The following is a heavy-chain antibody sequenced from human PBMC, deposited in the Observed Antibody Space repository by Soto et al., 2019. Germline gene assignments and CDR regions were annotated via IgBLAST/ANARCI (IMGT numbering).Heavy chain of an antibody. J-gene: IGHJ4*02. V-gene: IGHV4-31*03. CDR1: GGSISSGGYY. Sequence: PSETLSLTCTVSGGSISSGGYYWSWIRQHPGKGLEWIGYIYYSGGTYYNPSLKSRVTISVDTSKNQFSLKLSSVTAADTAVYYCARWISNHYDFNRRSFDYWGQGTLVTVSS. CDR3: ARWISNHYDFNRRSFDY. CDR2: IYYSGGT. D-gene: IGHD3-3*01.